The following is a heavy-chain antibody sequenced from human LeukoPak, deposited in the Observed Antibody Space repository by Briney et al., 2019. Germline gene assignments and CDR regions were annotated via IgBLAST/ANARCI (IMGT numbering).Heavy chain of an antibody. CDR1: GYTFTGYY. CDR2: INPNSGGT. J-gene: IGHJ4*02. D-gene: IGHD5-18*01. CDR3: AGFTAMVPDYFDY. V-gene: IGHV1-2*06. Sequence: ASVKVSCKASGYTFTGYYMHWVRQAPGQGLEWMGRINPNSGGTNYAQKFQGRVTMTRDTSISTAYMELSRLRSGDTAVYYCAGFTAMVPDYFDYWGQGTLVTVSS.